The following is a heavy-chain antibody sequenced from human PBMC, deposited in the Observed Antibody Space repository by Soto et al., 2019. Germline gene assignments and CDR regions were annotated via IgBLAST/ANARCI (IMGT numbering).Heavy chain of an antibody. Sequence: SETLSLTCTVSGGSISSYYWSWIRQPPGKGLEWIGYIYYSGSTNYNPSLKSRVTISVDTSKNQFSLKLSSVTAADTAVYYCARAVEIAAHLDYWGQGTLVTVSS. CDR1: GGSISSYY. V-gene: IGHV4-59*01. CDR2: IYYSGST. CDR3: ARAVEIAAHLDY. D-gene: IGHD6-13*01. J-gene: IGHJ4*02.